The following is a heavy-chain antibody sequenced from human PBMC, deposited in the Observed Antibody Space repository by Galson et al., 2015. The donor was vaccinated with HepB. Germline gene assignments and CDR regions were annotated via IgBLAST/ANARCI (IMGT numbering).Heavy chain of an antibody. J-gene: IGHJ5*01. CDR2: ISSDGSMY. Sequence: AMRLSCAASGFNLRTYTLYWVRQAPGKGLEWVALISSDGSMYKYAVSARSRFSIYRDNSGIPVFLQMSSLRPEDTAVYYCARAENCGGGECWLVDSWGLGTLVTVSS. D-gene: IGHD2-21*01. CDR1: GFNLRTYT. CDR3: ARAENCGGGECWLVDS. V-gene: IGHV3-30*04.